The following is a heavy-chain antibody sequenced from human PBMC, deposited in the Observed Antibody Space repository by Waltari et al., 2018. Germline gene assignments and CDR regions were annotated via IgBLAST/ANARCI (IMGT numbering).Heavy chain of an antibody. V-gene: IGHV3-23*01. CDR1: EFTFRSYA. CDR3: AKDPAGTYYFEY. Sequence: EVQLLESGGGLVQHGGSLSLSCAASEFTFRSYAMSWGRQAPGKGLEWVSTIGGSGDNTYYTDSVKGRFTISRDNSKNTLYLQMNSLRAEDTAVYYCAKDPAGTYYFEYWGQGTLVTVSS. J-gene: IGHJ4*02. CDR2: IGGSGDNT. D-gene: IGHD6-19*01.